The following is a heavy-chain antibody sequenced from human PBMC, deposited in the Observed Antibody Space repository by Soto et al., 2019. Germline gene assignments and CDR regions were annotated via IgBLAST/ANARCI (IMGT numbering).Heavy chain of an antibody. V-gene: IGHV3-48*03. CDR3: TRAAWFPYLSFS. CDR1: GFTVSRFE. J-gene: IGHJ5*02. Sequence: GGCLRLSCAASGFTVSRFELHWVRQAPGKGLEWISYISSSGSTAYYASSVEGRFTISRDNANNSVYLQIDSLRAEDTALYYCTRAAWFPYLSFSWGQGALVTVSS. CDR2: ISSSGSTA. D-gene: IGHD3-10*01.